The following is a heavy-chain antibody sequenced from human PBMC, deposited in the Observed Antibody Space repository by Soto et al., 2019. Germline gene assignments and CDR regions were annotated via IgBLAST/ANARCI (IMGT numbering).Heavy chain of an antibody. Sequence: QVQLVQSGAEVTKPGSSVKVSCKASGGTFSSYAISWVRQAPGQGLEWMGGIIPIFGTANYAQKFQGRVTITAEESTSTAYMELGSLRSGEPGVYYFAREGLGFDPWGQGNLVNV. CDR3: AREGLGFDP. J-gene: IGHJ5*02. CDR1: GGTFSSYA. V-gene: IGHV1-69*01. CDR2: IIPIFGTA.